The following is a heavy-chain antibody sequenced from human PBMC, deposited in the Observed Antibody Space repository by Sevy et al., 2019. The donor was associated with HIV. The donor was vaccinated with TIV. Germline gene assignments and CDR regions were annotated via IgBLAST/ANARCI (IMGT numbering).Heavy chain of an antibody. Sequence: GGSLRLSCEASGFTVSGNYMAWVRLAHGKGLEWVSLIDSGGSTYYADSVKGRFTISRDNAKNTLYLQMNPLRAEDTAVYFCARDRYYDASGYYYYYYGMDVWGQGTTVTVSS. V-gene: IGHV3-66*01. CDR2: IDSGGST. CDR1: GFTVSGNY. CDR3: ARDRYYDASGYYYYYYGMDV. D-gene: IGHD3-22*01. J-gene: IGHJ6*02.